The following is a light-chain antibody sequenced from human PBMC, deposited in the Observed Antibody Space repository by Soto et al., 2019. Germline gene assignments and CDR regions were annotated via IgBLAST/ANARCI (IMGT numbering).Light chain of an antibody. CDR3: QHYGSSLSIT. V-gene: IGKV3-20*01. CDR2: GAS. Sequence: ESVLTQSPGTLSLSPGERATLSCRASQSVSRNYLAWYQHKPGQAPRLLIYGASSRATGIPDRFSGSGSGTDFTLTISRLETEDFAVYYCQHYGSSLSITFGQGTRLEIK. J-gene: IGKJ5*01. CDR1: QSVSRNY.